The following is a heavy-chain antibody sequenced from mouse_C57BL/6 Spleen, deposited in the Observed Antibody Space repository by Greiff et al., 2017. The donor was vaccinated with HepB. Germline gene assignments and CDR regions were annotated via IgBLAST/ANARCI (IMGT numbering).Heavy chain of an antibody. V-gene: IGHV1-80*01. CDR1: GYAFSSYW. D-gene: IGHD4-1*01. J-gene: IGHJ1*03. CDR2: IYPGDGDT. CDR3: ARKVLGGPDWYFDV. Sequence: QVQLQQSGAELVKPGASVKISCKASGYAFSSYWMNWVKQRPGKGLEWIGQIYPGDGDTNYNGKFKGKATLTADKSSSTAYMQLSSLTSEDSAVYVCARKVLGGPDWYFDVWGTGTTVTVSS.